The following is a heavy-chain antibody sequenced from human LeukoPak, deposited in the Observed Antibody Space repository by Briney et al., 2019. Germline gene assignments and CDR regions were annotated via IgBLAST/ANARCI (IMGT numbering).Heavy chain of an antibody. Sequence: ASVKVSCKASGYRFTSSDINWVRQATGQGLEWMGWINPDSGDTGYAEKFQDRLTIAGDTSITTAYMELTNLKSEDTAVYYCTSGWDLWGQGTLVTVSS. CDR1: GYRFTSSD. V-gene: IGHV1-8*03. CDR2: INPDSGDT. J-gene: IGHJ5*02. CDR3: TSGWDL.